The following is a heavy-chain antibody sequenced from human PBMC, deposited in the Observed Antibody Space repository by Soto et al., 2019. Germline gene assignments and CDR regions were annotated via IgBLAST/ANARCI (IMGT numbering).Heavy chain of an antibody. D-gene: IGHD2-8*01. V-gene: IGHV3-11*01. CDR2: INHSGRII. J-gene: IGHJ4*02. CDR1: GFTFSDNY. CDR3: ARKLNGLFDY. Sequence: QVQLEESGGGLVKPGGSLRLSCAASGFTFSDNYMSWIRRAPGKGLEWISYINHSGRIIYYADSVKGRFTISRDNAKNSLYLQMNSLRAEDTAVYYCARKLNGLFDYWGQGTLVTVSS.